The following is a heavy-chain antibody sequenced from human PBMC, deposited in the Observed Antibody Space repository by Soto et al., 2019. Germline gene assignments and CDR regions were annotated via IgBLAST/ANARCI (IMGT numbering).Heavy chain of an antibody. Sequence: EVRLVESEGGLVQPGGSLSLSCAASGFTFSYYWMHWVRQAPGQGLLWVSRIHSDGSSTTYADSVKGRFTISRDNAKNTLSLQTNSLRVEDTGVYFCARGDRGAFDLWGQGTMVTVSS. CDR1: GFTFSYYW. CDR3: ARGDRGAFDL. D-gene: IGHD2-21*02. CDR2: IHSDGSST. J-gene: IGHJ3*01. V-gene: IGHV3-74*01.